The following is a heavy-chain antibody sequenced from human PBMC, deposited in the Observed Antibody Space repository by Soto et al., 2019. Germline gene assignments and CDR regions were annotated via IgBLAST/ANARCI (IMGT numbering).Heavy chain of an antibody. CDR3: ARTPDI. CDR2: IYHSGST. CDR1: GGSISSGGYS. Sequence: QLQLQESGSGLVKPSQTLSLTCAVSGGSISSGGYSWSWIRQPPGKGLEWIGYIYHSGSTYYNPSLESRVTIAVNRSNNQFSQKLSSVPAADTALYYCARTPDIWGQGTMVTVSS. J-gene: IGHJ3*02. V-gene: IGHV4-30-2*01.